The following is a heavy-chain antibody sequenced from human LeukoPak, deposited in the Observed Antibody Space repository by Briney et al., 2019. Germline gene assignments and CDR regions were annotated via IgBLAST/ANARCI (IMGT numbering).Heavy chain of an antibody. D-gene: IGHD1-26*01. Sequence: PGGSLRLSCAASGFTVSSNYMSWVRRAPGKGLEWVSVIYSGGSTYYADSVKGRSTISRDNSKNTLYLQMNSLRAEDTAVYYCARDRGGSYNFDYWGQGTLVTVSS. J-gene: IGHJ4*02. V-gene: IGHV3-66*02. CDR1: GFTVSSNY. CDR2: IYSGGST. CDR3: ARDRGGSYNFDY.